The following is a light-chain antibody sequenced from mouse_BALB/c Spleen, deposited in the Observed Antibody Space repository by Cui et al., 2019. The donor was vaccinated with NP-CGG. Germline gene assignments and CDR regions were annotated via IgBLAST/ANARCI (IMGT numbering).Light chain of an antibody. CDR3: ALWYSNHWV. CDR1: TGAVTTSNY. V-gene: IGLV1*01. CDR2: GTN. Sequence: VTRATALTTSPGETVTLTCRSSTGAVTTSNYANWVQEKPDHLFTGLIGGTNNRAPGVPARFSGSLIGDKAALTITGAQTEDDAIYFCALWYSNHWVFGGGTKLTVL. J-gene: IGLJ1*01.